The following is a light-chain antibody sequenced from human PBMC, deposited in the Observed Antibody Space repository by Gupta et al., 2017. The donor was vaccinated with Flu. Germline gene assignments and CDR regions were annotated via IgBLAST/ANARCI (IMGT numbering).Light chain of an antibody. CDR3: QQPYSPPPT. Sequence: PSSLSASIGDRVTITCRASQNIDKFLNWYQHKPGKAPRLLIVAASSLQGGVPSRFTGSGAGTEFTLTITSLQAEDFATYYCQQPYSPPPTFGGGTKVEIK. J-gene: IGKJ4*01. V-gene: IGKV1-39*01. CDR1: QNIDKF. CDR2: AAS.